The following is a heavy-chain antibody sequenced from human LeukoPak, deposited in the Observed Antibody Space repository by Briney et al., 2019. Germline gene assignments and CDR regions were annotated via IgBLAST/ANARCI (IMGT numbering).Heavy chain of an antibody. CDR3: ARGGSAAKYYFDS. Sequence: SETLSLTCTVSNDSISPLYWGWIRQPPGKGLEFIGYIFYSGTANFNPSLKSRVTLSVDTSKNQFSLRLNSVTAADTAVYYCARGGSAAKYYFDSWGQGTLVTVSS. J-gene: IGHJ4*02. D-gene: IGHD6-13*01. CDR1: NDSISPLY. CDR2: IFYSGTA. V-gene: IGHV4-59*11.